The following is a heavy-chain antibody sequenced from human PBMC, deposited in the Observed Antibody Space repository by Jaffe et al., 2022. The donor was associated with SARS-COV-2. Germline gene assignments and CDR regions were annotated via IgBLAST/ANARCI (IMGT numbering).Heavy chain of an antibody. CDR2: IYYGGTT. V-gene: IGHV4-39*01. Sequence: QLQLQESGPGLVNPSETLSLTCTVSGGSIGSSTYYWGWIRHLPGKGPEWIGSIYYGGTTYYNPSLKSRVTMSVDTSKNRFSLKLSSVTAADTAVYFCARHRDPTDFLVSFDPWGQGTLVTVSS. J-gene: IGHJ5*02. D-gene: IGHD3-3*01. CDR3: ARHRDPTDFLVSFDP. CDR1: GGSIGSSTYY.